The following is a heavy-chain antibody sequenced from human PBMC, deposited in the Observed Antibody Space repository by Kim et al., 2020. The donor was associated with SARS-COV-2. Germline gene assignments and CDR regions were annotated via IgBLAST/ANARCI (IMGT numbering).Heavy chain of an antibody. Sequence: GGSLRLSCAASGFTVSSNYMSCVRQAPGKGLEWVSVIYSGGSTYYADSVKGRFTISRDNSKNTLYLQMNSLRAEDTAVYYCARDMRRPPYYYYYGMDVWGQGTTVTVSS. CDR1: GFTVSSNY. D-gene: IGHD3-16*01. V-gene: IGHV3-66*01. CDR2: IYSGGST. CDR3: ARDMRRPPYYYYYGMDV. J-gene: IGHJ6*02.